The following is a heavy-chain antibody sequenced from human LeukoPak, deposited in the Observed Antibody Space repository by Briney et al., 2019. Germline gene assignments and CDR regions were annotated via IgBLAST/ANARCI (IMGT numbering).Heavy chain of an antibody. Sequence: PSETLSLTCTVSGGSISSSSYYWGWIRQPPGKGLEWIGSIYYSGSTYYNPSLKSRVTISVDTSKNQFSLKLSSVTAADTAVYYCARELGSSWYSLRNWFDPWGQGTLVTVSS. V-gene: IGHV4-39*07. CDR1: GGSISSSSYY. CDR2: IYYSGST. J-gene: IGHJ5*02. D-gene: IGHD6-13*01. CDR3: ARELGSSWYSLRNWFDP.